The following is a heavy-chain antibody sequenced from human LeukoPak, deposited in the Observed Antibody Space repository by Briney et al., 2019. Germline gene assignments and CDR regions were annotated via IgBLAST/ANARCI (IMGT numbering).Heavy chain of an antibody. V-gene: IGHV4-59*01. CDR1: GGSISSYY. D-gene: IGHD4-11*01. J-gene: IGHJ5*02. CDR3: ARVDYSNWFDP. Sequence: SETLSLTCTVSGGSISSYYWNWIRQPPGKGLEWIGYIYYSGSTNYNPSLKSRVTISVDTSKNQFSLKLSSVTAADTAVYYCARVDYSNWFDPRGQGTLVTVSS. CDR2: IYYSGST.